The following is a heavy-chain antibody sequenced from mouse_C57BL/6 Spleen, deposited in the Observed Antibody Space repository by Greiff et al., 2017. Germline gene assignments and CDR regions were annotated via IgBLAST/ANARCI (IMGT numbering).Heavy chain of an antibody. V-gene: IGHV6-3*01. J-gene: IGHJ2*01. D-gene: IGHD1-1*01. CDR2: IRLKSDNYAT. CDR3: TRYYYGTDY. Sequence: EVKLMESGGGLVQPGGSMKLSCVASGFTFSNYWMNWVRQSPEKGLEWVAQIRLKSDNYATHYAESVKGRFTISRDDSKSSVYLQMNNLRAEDTGIYYCTRYYYGTDYWGQGTTLTVSS. CDR1: GFTFSNYW.